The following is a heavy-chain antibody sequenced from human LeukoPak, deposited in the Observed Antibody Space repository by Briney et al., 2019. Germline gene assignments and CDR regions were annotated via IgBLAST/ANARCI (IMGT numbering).Heavy chain of an antibody. J-gene: IGHJ4*02. Sequence: GGSLRLSCAASGLTFSGSAMSWVRQAPGKGLEWDSFISDSGNSRYYADSLEGRFTISRDNSKNTLYLQMNSLRAEDTAVYYCAKVLVFVSANRYYFDYWGQGTLVTVSS. V-gene: IGHV3-23*01. CDR2: ISDSGNSR. CDR3: AKVLVFVSANRYYFDY. CDR1: GLTFSGSA. D-gene: IGHD2-15*01.